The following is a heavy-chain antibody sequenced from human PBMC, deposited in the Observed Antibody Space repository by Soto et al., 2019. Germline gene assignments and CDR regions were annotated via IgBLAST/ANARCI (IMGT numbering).Heavy chain of an antibody. D-gene: IGHD3-16*01. CDR2: FDPEDGET. V-gene: IGHV1-24*01. CDR1: GYTLTELS. CDR3: ATLIRPYEVHMITVLWDH. J-gene: IGHJ4*02. Sequence: ASVKVSCKVSGYTLTELSMHWVRQAPGKGLEWMGGFDPEDGETIYAQKFQGRVTMTEDTSTDTAYMELSSLRSEDTAVYYCATLIRPYEVHMITVLWDHWGQGTLVTVSS.